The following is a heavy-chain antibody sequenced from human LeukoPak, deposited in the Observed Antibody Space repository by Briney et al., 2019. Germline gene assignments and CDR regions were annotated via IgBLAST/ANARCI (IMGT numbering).Heavy chain of an antibody. D-gene: IGHD6-13*01. CDR3: ARAGYSSTWYSRYFDL. CDR1: GFTFSSYS. V-gene: IGHV3-48*01. CDR2: ISSSSTTI. J-gene: IGHJ2*01. Sequence: RAGGSLRLSCAASGFTFSSYSMNWVRQAPGKGLEWVSYISSSSTTIYYADSVKGRFTISRDNAKKSLYLQMNSLRAEDTAVYYCARAGYSSTWYSRYFDLWGRGTLVTVSS.